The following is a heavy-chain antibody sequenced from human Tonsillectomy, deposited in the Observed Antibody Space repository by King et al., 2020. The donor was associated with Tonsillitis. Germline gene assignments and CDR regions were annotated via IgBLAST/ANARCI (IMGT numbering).Heavy chain of an antibody. J-gene: IGHJ6*02. CDR3: ARGGTYHDYRSLPLYYYYGMDV. CDR2: INHSGST. CDR1: GGSFSGYY. D-gene: IGHD4-11*01. Sequence: VQLQQWGAGLLKPSETLSLTCAVYGGSFSGYYWSWIRQPPGKGLEWIGEINHSGSTNYNPSLKSRVTISVDTSKNQFSLKPSSVTAADTAVYYCARGGTYHDYRSLPLYYYYGMDVWGQGTTVTVSS. V-gene: IGHV4-34*01.